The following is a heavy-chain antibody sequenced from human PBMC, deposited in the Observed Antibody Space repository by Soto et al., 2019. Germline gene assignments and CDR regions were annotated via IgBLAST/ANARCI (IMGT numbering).Heavy chain of an antibody. CDR1: GFTFNNYW. V-gene: IGHV3-74*01. CDR2: IDGVGTGT. CDR3: TTVFEY. Sequence: EVQLVQSGGGSVQPGGSLRLCCAASGFTFNNYWMHWVRQVPGKGLVWVSRIDGVGTGTSYSDSGRGRFTISRDNAENTLYLQMNSLRAEDTAVDYCTTVFEYWGQGTLVTVSS. J-gene: IGHJ4*02.